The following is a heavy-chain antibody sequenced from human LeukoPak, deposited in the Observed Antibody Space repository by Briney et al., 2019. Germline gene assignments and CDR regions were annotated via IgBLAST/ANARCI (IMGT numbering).Heavy chain of an antibody. D-gene: IGHD1-7*01. V-gene: IGHV3-23*01. CDR2: ISGSGGST. CDR3: ARDETFWNYALDY. Sequence: PGGSLRLSCAASGFTFSSYAMSWVRQAPGKGLEWVSAISGSGGSTYYADSVKGRLTISRDNSKNTLYLQMNSLRAEDTAVYYCARDETFWNYALDYWGQGTLVTVSS. J-gene: IGHJ4*02. CDR1: GFTFSSYA.